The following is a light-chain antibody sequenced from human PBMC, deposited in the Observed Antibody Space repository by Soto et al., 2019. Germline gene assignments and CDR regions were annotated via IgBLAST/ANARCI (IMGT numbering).Light chain of an antibody. CDR1: QGIRSA. V-gene: IGKV1-13*02. Sequence: AIQLTQSPSSLSASVGDRVTITCRASQGIRSALAWYQKKPGKAPKLLIYDASSLESGVPSRFSGSGSGTDFTLTISSLQPEDFATYYCQQFNSYPYTFGQGTKLEIK. CDR3: QQFNSYPYT. CDR2: DAS. J-gene: IGKJ2*01.